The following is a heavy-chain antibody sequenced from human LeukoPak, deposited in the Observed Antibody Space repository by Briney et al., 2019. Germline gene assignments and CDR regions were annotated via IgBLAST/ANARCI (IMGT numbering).Heavy chain of an antibody. J-gene: IGHJ5*01. D-gene: IGHD6-13*01. CDR1: GFTFCSHW. CDR3: ARDGSSWSNWLDP. V-gene: IGHV3-74*01. CDR2: TKRDGSST. Sequence: GGGLRLSCAASGFTFCSHWRDWGRPAPGEGGVWVSRTKRDGSSTSYADSVKGRFTISRDNVKNTLYLQMNSLRAEDTAVYYCARDGSSWSNWLDPWGQGTLVTVSS.